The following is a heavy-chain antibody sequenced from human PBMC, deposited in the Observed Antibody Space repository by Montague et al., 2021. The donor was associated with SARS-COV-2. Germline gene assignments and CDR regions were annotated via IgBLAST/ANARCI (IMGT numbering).Heavy chain of an antibody. CDR3: ARAYYTGLYPFDY. J-gene: IGHJ4*02. D-gene: IGHD2-8*02. Sequence: SLRLSCAASGFTLSSYWMYLFRQAPVKGLVWISRIHYDGSSTNYSDSVKGRFTISRDTAKNTLYLQMNSLRAEDTAVYYCARAYYTGLYPFDYWGQGTLVTVSS. V-gene: IGHV3-74*01. CDR2: IHYDGSST. CDR1: GFTLSSYW.